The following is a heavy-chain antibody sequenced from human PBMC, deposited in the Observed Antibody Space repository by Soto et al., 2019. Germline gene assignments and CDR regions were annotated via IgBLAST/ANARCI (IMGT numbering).Heavy chain of an antibody. CDR3: ARGATASSCGI. CDR1: GGSISSGTYY. J-gene: IGHJ3*02. CDR2: IYHSGRS. V-gene: IGHV4-31*03. Sequence: SETLSLTCTVSGGSISSGTYYWSWFRQLPAEGLEWIGYIYHSGRSYYNLSLKSRATLSVDTSKNQFSLNLSSVTAADTAVYYCARGATASSCGIWGPGTMVNVAS. D-gene: IGHD2-15*01.